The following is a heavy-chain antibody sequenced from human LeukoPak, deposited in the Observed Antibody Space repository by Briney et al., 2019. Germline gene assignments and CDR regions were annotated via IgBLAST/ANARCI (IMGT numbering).Heavy chain of an antibody. CDR1: GFTFSAYG. J-gene: IGHJ4*02. V-gene: IGHV3-30*01. Sequence: GGSLRLSCAASGFTFSAYGLHWVRQAPGKGLEWVALIAFDGNNKYFADSVKGRFTISRDNSKNTLSLQMNSLRADDTAVYYCARGTWGHQWFFDSWGQGTPVIVSS. CDR2: IAFDGNNK. D-gene: IGHD2-8*01. CDR3: ARGTWGHQWFFDS.